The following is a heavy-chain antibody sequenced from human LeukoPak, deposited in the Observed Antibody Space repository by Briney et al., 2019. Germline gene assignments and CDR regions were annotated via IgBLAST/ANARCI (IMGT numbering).Heavy chain of an antibody. CDR1: GFTFSSYA. J-gene: IGHJ4*02. Sequence: GGSLRLSCAASGFTFSSYAMHWVRQAPGKGLEWVAVISYDGSNKYYADSVKGRFTISRDNSKNTLYLQMNSLRAEDTAVYYCARSGLWLVTTTDWGQGTLVTVSP. CDR3: ARSGLWLVTTTD. V-gene: IGHV3-30-3*01. CDR2: ISYDGSNK. D-gene: IGHD5-18*01.